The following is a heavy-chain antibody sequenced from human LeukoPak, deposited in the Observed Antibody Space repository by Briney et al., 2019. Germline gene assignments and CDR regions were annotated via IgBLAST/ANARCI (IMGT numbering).Heavy chain of an antibody. J-gene: IGHJ5*02. D-gene: IGHD3-10*01. CDR1: GFVVGGNY. CDR3: AKEKNTMVRGVIIPPPPFDP. V-gene: IGHV3-23*01. Sequence: PGGSLRLSCAASGFVVGGNYMSWVRQAPGKGLEWVSAISGSGGSTYYADSVKGRFTISRDNSKNTLYLQMNSLRAEDTAVYYCAKEKNTMVRGVIIPPPPFDPWGQGTLVTVSS. CDR2: ISGSGGST.